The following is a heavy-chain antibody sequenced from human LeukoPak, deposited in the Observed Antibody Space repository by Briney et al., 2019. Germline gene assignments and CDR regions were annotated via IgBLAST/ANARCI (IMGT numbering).Heavy chain of an antibody. CDR3: ATSTGTIYTWFDP. CDR2: IDNSGNT. D-gene: IGHD1-1*01. V-gene: IGHV4-59*03. J-gene: IGHJ5*02. CDR1: GGSISSDY. Sequence: SETLSLTCTVSGGSISSDYWSWIRQPPGKGLKWIGYIDNSGNTNYNPSLKSRVTISVDTPKNQFSLRLSSVTAADTAVYYCATSTGTIYTWFDPWGQGTLVTVSS.